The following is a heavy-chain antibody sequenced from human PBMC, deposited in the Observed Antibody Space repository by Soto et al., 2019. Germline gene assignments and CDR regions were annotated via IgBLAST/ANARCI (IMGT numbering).Heavy chain of an antibody. D-gene: IGHD4-17*01. V-gene: IGHV4-39*01. J-gene: IGHJ2*01. CDR3: ARQPSYGDPHRVWYFDL. CDR1: GGSISSSSYY. CDR2: IYYSGST. Sequence: QLQLQESGPGLVKPSETLSLTCTVSGGSISSSSYYWGWIRQPPGKGLEWIGSIYYSGSTYYNPSLKSRVTISVDTSKNQFSLKLSSVTAADTAVYYCARQPSYGDPHRVWYFDLWGRGTLVTVSS.